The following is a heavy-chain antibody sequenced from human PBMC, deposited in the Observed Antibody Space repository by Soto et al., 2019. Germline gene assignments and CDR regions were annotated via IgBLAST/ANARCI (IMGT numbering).Heavy chain of an antibody. D-gene: IGHD6-13*01. CDR2: IDHAGST. J-gene: IGHJ5*02. V-gene: IGHV4-34*01. CDR3: ARGRRTADVSRRNWFDP. CDR1: SGSFNGYY. Sequence: QVQLQQWGAGLLKPSETLSLTCAVYSGSFNGYYWTWIRQSPGRGLEWIGEIDHAGSTNYNPSLKSRVIISVDTLKNQFSLKVNSVAAADTAIYYCARGRRTADVSRRNWFDPWGQGTLVTVSS.